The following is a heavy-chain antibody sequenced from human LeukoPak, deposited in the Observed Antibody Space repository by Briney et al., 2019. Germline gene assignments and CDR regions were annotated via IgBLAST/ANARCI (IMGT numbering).Heavy chain of an antibody. CDR1: GYTFTSYG. D-gene: IGHD3-22*01. CDR3: ARGGFHDSRGFYFYNGMDV. CDR2: ISAYNGNT. J-gene: IGHJ6*02. V-gene: IGHV1-18*01. Sequence: ASVKVSCKASGYTFTSYGISWVRQAPGQGLEWMGWISAYNGNTNYAQKLQGRVTMTTDTSTSTAYMELRSLRSDDTAVYYCARGGFHDSRGFYFYNGMDVWGQGTTVTVSS.